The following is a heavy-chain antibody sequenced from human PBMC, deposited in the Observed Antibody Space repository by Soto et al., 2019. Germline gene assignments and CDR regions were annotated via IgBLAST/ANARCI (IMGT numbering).Heavy chain of an antibody. D-gene: IGHD3-9*01. CDR1: GFTFSSYA. V-gene: IGHV3-23*01. Sequence: GSLRLSCAASGFTFSSYAMSWVRQAPGKGLEWVSAISGSGGSTYYADSVKGRFTISRDNSKNTPYLQMNSLRAEDTAVYYCAKGSRYDILTGYYTWGQGTLVTVSS. J-gene: IGHJ5*02. CDR2: ISGSGGST. CDR3: AKGSRYDILTGYYT.